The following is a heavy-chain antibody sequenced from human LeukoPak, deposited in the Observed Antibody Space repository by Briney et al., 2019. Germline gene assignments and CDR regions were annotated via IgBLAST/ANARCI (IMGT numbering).Heavy chain of an antibody. D-gene: IGHD6-19*01. J-gene: IGHJ4*02. CDR3: ANTMYSSAWSPFDY. CDR2: IQYDGNKR. V-gene: IGHV3-30*02. CDR1: TFTFSSYG. Sequence: GGSLRLSCAASTFTFSSYGMHWVRQAPGKGLEWVAFIQYDGNKRYYADSAKGRFTISRDNSKNTLYLQMNSLRPEDTALYYCANTMYSSAWSPFDYWGRGTLVTVSS.